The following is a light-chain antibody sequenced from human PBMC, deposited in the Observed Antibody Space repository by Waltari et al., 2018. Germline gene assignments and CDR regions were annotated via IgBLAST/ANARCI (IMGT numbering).Light chain of an antibody. Sequence: EIVLTQSPATLSLSPRQRAALSCRASQDVNDYLAWYQQKPGQPPRLLIYDASKRATGIPARFSGSGSGTDFTLTISTLEPEDFGVYYCQQRYAFGGGTKVEI. CDR1: QDVNDY. CDR3: QQRYA. V-gene: IGKV3-11*01. CDR2: DAS. J-gene: IGKJ4*01.